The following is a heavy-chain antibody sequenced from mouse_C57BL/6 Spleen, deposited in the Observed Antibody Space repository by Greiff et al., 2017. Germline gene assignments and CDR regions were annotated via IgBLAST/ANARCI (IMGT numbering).Heavy chain of an antibody. D-gene: IGHD2-5*01. V-gene: IGHV1-15*01. CDR2: IDPETGGT. CDR3: TSYYYYSNPYFDY. Sequence: VKLMESGAELVRPGASVTLSCKASGYTFTDYEMHWVKQTPVHGLEWIGAIDPETGGTAYNQKFKGKAILTADKSSSTAYMELRSLTSEDSAVYYCTSYYYYSNPYFDYWGQGTTLTVSS. CDR1: GYTFTDYE. J-gene: IGHJ2*01.